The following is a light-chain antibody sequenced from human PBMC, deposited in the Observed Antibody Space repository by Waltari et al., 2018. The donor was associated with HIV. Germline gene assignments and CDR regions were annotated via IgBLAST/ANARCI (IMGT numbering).Light chain of an antibody. CDR1: SGHSSYA. J-gene: IGLJ3*02. CDR3: QTWGTGIRV. CDR2: VNSDGSH. V-gene: IGLV4-69*01. Sequence: HLALTQSPSASASLGASVKLTCTLSSGHSSYAIAWHQQQPEKGPRYLVKVNSDGSHSKGDGIPDRFSGSSSGAERYLTISSLQSEDEADYYCQTWGTGIRVFGGGTKLTVL.